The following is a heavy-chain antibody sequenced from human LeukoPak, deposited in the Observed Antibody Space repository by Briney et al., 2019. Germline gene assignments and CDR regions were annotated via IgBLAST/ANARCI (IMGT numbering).Heavy chain of an antibody. V-gene: IGHV1-2*02. Sequence: ASVKVSCKASGYTFTSYDINWVRQATGQGLEWMGWINPNSGGTNYAQKFQGRVTMTRDTSISTAYMELSRLRSDDTAVYYCARVDCSSTSCRGYFDYWGQGTLVTVSS. CDR3: ARVDCSSTSCRGYFDY. D-gene: IGHD2-2*01. J-gene: IGHJ4*02. CDR1: GYTFTSYD. CDR2: INPNSGGT.